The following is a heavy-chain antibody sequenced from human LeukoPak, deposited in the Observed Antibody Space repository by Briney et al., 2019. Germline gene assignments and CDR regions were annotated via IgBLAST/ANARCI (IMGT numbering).Heavy chain of an antibody. Sequence: GGSLRLSCAASGFTFDDYGMHWVRQAPGKCLEWVSLISGDGGSTYQADSVKGRFTISRDNSKNSLYLQMNSLRTEDTALYYCAKDMGGSGRNWASNWFDPGGQGTLVTVSS. CDR1: GFTFDDYG. CDR2: ISGDGGST. CDR3: AKDMGGSGRNWASNWFDP. V-gene: IGHV3-43*02. J-gene: IGHJ5*02. D-gene: IGHD1-26*01.